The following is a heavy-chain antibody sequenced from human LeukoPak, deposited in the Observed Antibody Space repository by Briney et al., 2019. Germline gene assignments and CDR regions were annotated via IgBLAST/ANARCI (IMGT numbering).Heavy chain of an antibody. D-gene: IGHD6-13*01. CDR2: ISCRGGST. V-gene: IGHV3-23*01. CDR3: AKVDGSRRPHYFDY. J-gene: IGHJ4*02. Sequence: PGGSLRLFCAPCGFTFSIYAVSGAPEAPGKGLEWVSAISCRGGSTYYAHSEKARFTNYRDNSKNTLYLQMSSLRAEDTAVYYCAKVDGSRRPHYFDYWGQGTLVTVSS. CDR1: GFTFSIYA.